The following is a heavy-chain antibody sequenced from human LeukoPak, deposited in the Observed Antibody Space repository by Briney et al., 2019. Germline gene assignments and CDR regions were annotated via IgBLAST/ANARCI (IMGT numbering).Heavy chain of an antibody. V-gene: IGHV3-7*02. D-gene: IGHD2-8*02. CDR3: ARTVSGAFDI. CDR1: GFTLSSYW. CDR2: IKEDGSDN. J-gene: IGHJ3*02. Sequence: GGSLRLSCAASGFTLSSYWMTWVRQAPGKGLEWVANIKEDGSDNYYVDSVRGRFTISRDNARNSLYLQINRLRAEDTAVYYCARTVSGAFDIWGQGTMVTVSS.